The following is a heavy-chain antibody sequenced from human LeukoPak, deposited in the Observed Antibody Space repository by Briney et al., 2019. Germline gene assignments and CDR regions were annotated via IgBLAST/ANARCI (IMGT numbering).Heavy chain of an antibody. Sequence: SVKVSCKASGGTFSSYAISWVRQAPGQGLEWMGGIIPIFGTANYAQKFQGRVTITADKSTSTAYMELSSLRSEDTAVYYCARADQYSSGWSLPTGHYYYYYMDVWGKGTTVTISS. V-gene: IGHV1-69*06. J-gene: IGHJ6*03. D-gene: IGHD6-19*01. CDR2: IIPIFGTA. CDR1: GGTFSSYA. CDR3: ARADQYSSGWSLPTGHYYYYYMDV.